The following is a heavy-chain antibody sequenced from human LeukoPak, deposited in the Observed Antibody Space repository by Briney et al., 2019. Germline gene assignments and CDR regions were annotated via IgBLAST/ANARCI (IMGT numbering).Heavy chain of an antibody. CDR1: GGSFSGYY. CDR2: INHSGST. J-gene: IGHJ4*02. V-gene: IGHV4-34*01. D-gene: IGHD3-10*01. CDR3: ARRDRYYYGSGSYDY. Sequence: SETLSLTCAVYGGSFSGYYWSWIRQPPGKGLEWIGEINHSGSTNYNPSLKSRVTISVDTSKNQFSLELSSVTAADTAVYYCARRDRYYYGSGSYDYWGQGTLVTVSS.